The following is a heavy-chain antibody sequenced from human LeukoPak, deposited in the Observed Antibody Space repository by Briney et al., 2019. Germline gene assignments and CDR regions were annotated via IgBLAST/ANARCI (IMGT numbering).Heavy chain of an antibody. CDR2: INPNSGGT. J-gene: IGHJ4*02. CDR1: GYTFTGYY. Sequence: ASVKVSCKASGYTFTGYYMHWVRQAPGQGLEWMGWINPNSGGTNYAQKFQGRVTMTMDTSISTAYMELSRLRSDDTAVYYCARDQWFGELLYQIGGYWGQGTLVTVSS. D-gene: IGHD3-10*01. CDR3: ARDQWFGELLYQIGGY. V-gene: IGHV1-2*02.